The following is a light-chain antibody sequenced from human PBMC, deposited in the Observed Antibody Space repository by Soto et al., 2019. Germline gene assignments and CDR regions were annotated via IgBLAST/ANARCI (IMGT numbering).Light chain of an antibody. V-gene: IGKV3-15*01. CDR2: GAS. CDR1: QSVSSN. J-gene: IGKJ2*01. CDR3: QHYNNWPPYT. Sequence: EIVMTQSPATLSLSPGERATLSCRASQSVSSNLAWYQQKPGQAPTLLIYGASTRATAIPARFSGSGSGTEFTLTISSLQSEDVAVYYCQHYNNWPPYTFGQGTKLEIK.